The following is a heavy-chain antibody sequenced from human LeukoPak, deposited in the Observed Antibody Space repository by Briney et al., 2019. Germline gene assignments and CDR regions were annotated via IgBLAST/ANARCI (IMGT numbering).Heavy chain of an antibody. CDR2: IIPIFGTA. CDR3: ARDNYAGANWFDP. J-gene: IGHJ5*02. CDR1: GGTFSSYA. D-gene: IGHD1-7*01. V-gene: IGHV1-69*05. Sequence: SVKVSCKASGGTFSSYAISWVRQAPGQGLEWMGGIIPIFGTANYAQKFQGRVTITTDESTSTAYMELSSLRSEDTAVYYCARDNYAGANWFDPWGQGTLVTVYS.